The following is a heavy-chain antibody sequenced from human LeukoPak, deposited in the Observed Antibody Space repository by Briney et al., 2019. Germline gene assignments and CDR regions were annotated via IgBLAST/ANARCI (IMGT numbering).Heavy chain of an antibody. J-gene: IGHJ4*02. V-gene: IGHV5-51*01. Sequence: GESLKISCQVSGSSFTNYWIAWVRQMPGKGLEWMGIIYPGDSDTKYSPSFQGQVTMSADKSTTTAYLQWGSLKASDTAMYYCARSGSGYSYGYAYWGQGTLVTVSS. D-gene: IGHD5-18*01. CDR2: IYPGDSDT. CDR3: ARSGSGYSYGYAY. CDR1: GSSFTNYW.